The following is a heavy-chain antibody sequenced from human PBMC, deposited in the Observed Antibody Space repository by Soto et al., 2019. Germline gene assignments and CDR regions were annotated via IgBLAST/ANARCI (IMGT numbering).Heavy chain of an antibody. CDR2: INHTGGT. V-gene: IGHV4-34*01. J-gene: IGHJ5*02. Sequence: SETLSLTCAVYGGSVNGYYWNWIRQPPGKGLEWIGEINHTGGTHYNPSLKSRVTMSVDTSKNQFSLRLSSVTAADTAICYCATRITVFGLLIPPFDPWGQGTLVTVSS. CDR1: GGSVNGYY. CDR3: ATRITVFGLLIPPFDP. D-gene: IGHD3-3*01.